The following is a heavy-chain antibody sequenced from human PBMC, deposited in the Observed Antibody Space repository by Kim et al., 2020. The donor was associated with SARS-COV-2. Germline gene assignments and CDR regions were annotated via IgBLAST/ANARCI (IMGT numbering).Heavy chain of an antibody. D-gene: IGHD2-15*01. V-gene: IGHV3-30-3*01. CDR3: ARDRFPDCSGGSCPNSDYYYYYGMDV. Sequence: GGSLRLSCAASGFTFSSYAMHWVRQAPGKGLEWVAVISYDGSNKYYADSVKGRFTISRDNSKNTLYLQMNSLRAEDTAVYYCARDRFPDCSGGSCPNSDYYYYYGMDVWGQGTTVTVSS. J-gene: IGHJ6*02. CDR1: GFTFSSYA. CDR2: ISYDGSNK.